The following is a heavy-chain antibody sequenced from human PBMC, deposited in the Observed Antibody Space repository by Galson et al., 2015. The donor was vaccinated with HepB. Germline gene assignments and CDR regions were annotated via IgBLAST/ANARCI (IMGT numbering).Heavy chain of an antibody. CDR3: ARGGEDGLVPAANQHDAFDI. D-gene: IGHD2-2*01. V-gene: IGHV3-33*08. CDR2: IWYDGSNK. CDR1: GFTFSSYG. Sequence: SLRLSCAASGFTFSSYGMHWVRQAPGKGLEWVAVIWYDGSNKYYADSVKGRFTISRDNSKNTLYLQMNSLRAEDTAVYYCARGGEDGLVPAANQHDAFDIWGQGTMVTVSS. J-gene: IGHJ3*02.